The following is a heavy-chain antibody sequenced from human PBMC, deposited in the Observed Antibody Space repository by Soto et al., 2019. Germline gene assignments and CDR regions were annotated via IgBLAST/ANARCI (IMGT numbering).Heavy chain of an antibody. J-gene: IGHJ5*02. CDR3: ARRRVAQGSPNWFDP. CDR1: GGSISSSSYY. CDR2: IYYSGST. D-gene: IGHD2-15*01. V-gene: IGHV4-39*01. Sequence: SETLSLTCTVSGGSISSSSYYWGWIRQPPGKGLEWIGSIYYSGSTYYNPSLKSRVTISVDTSKNQFSLKLSSVTAADTAVYYCARRRVAQGSPNWFDPWGQGILVTVSS.